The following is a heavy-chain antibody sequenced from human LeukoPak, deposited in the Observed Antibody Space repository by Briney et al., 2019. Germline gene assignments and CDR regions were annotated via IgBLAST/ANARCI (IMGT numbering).Heavy chain of an antibody. D-gene: IGHD6-13*01. Sequence: SETLSLTCAVSGYSISSGYYWGWIRQPPGKELEWIGSIYHSGSTYYNPSLKSRVTISVDTSKNQFSLKLSSVTAADTAVYYCARQLVPARSNWFDPWGQGTLVTVSS. CDR3: ARQLVPARSNWFDP. CDR1: GYSISSGYY. CDR2: IYHSGST. V-gene: IGHV4-38-2*01. J-gene: IGHJ5*02.